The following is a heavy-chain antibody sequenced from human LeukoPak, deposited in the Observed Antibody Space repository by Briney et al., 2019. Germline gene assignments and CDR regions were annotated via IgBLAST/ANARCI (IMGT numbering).Heavy chain of an antibody. V-gene: IGHV3-48*01. J-gene: IGHJ3*02. D-gene: IGHD6-6*01. CDR2: ISSSSSAI. Sequence: GGSLRLSCAASGFTFTTYTMNWVRQTPGKGLEWVSYISSSSSAIYYADSVKGRFTISRDNAKNSLFLQMNSLRAEDTAVYYCAREYSSSSGRAFDIWGQGTMVTVSS. CDR1: GFTFTTYT. CDR3: AREYSSSSGRAFDI.